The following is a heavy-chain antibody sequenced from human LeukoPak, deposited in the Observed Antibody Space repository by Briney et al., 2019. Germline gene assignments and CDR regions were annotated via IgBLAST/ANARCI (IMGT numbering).Heavy chain of an antibody. CDR2: IYPGDSDI. Sequence: GESLKISCKGSGYRFTSYWIGWVRQMPGKGLEWMGIIYPGDSDIRYSPSFEGQVTISADKSISTAYLQWSSLKASDTAMYYCAREGDSSGYPFDYWGQGTLVTVSS. CDR3: AREGDSSGYPFDY. CDR1: GYRFTSYW. J-gene: IGHJ4*02. V-gene: IGHV5-51*01. D-gene: IGHD3-22*01.